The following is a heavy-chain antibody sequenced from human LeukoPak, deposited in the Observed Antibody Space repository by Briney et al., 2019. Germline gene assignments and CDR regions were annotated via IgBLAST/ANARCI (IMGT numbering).Heavy chain of an antibody. V-gene: IGHV3-21*01. J-gene: IGHJ4*02. Sequence: GGSLRLSCAASGFTFSSYSMNWVRQAPGKGLEWVSSISSSSSYIYYADTVKGRFTISRDNAKNSLYLQMNSLRAEDTAVYYCARRHDYSNYPDYWGQGTLVTVSS. D-gene: IGHD4-11*01. CDR2: ISSSSSYI. CDR1: GFTFSSYS. CDR3: ARRHDYSNYPDY.